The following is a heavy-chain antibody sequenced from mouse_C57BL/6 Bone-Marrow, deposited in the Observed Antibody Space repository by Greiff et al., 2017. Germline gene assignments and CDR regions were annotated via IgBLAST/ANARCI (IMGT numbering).Heavy chain of an antibody. J-gene: IGHJ2*01. CDR2: ISSGGSYT. CDR3: ASTGKGVYFAY. CDR1: GFTFSSYG. Sequence: EVKLVESGGDLVKPGGSLKLSCAASGFTFSSYGMSWVRQTPDKRLEWVATISSGGSYTYYPDSVKGRFTISRDNAKNTLYLQMSSLKTEDTAMSYCASTGKGVYFAYWGQGTTLTVSS. V-gene: IGHV5-6*02.